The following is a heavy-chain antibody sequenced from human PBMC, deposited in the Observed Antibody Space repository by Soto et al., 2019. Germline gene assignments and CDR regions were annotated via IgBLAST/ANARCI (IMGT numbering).Heavy chain of an antibody. CDR1: GYTLTELS. CDR3: ALVYSGSSWFFDY. V-gene: IGHV1-24*01. D-gene: IGHD6-13*01. J-gene: IGHJ4*02. CDR2: FDPEDGET. Sequence: ASAQVSCKVSGYTLTELSMHSVRQPPGKGLEWMGGFDPEDGETIYAQKFQGRVTMTEDTSTDTAYMELSSLRSEDTAVYYCALVYSGSSWFFDYWGQGTLVTVSS.